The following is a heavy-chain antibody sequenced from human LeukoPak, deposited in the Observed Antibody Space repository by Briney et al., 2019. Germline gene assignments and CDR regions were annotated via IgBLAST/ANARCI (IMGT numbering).Heavy chain of an antibody. Sequence: ASVKVSCKASGGTLRRYAISWVRQAPGQGPEWIGGVHPIFGTANYAQKFQGRVTITADESTSTAYMELSSLRSEDTAVYYCARVKPAYCGGDCYWYNWFDPWGQGTLVTVSS. CDR2: VHPIFGTA. CDR1: GGTLRRYA. V-gene: IGHV1-69*01. CDR3: ARVKPAYCGGDCYWYNWFDP. J-gene: IGHJ5*02. D-gene: IGHD2-21*02.